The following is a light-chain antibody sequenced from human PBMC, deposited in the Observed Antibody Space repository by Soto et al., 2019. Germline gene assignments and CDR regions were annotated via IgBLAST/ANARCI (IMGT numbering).Light chain of an antibody. CDR3: QQYYSYPRT. Sequence: AIQMTQSPSSLSASVVDRVTIYCRASQVIGNDLAWYQQKPGKAPRLLIFAASNLQSGVPSRFSGSGSGTDFTLTISCLQSEDFATYYCQQYYSYPRTCGGGTKGDIK. CDR2: AAS. J-gene: IGKJ4*01. CDR1: QVIGND. V-gene: IGKV1-6*01.